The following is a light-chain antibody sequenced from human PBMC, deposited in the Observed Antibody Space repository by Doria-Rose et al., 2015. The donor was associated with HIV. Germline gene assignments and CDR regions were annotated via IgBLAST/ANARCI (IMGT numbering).Light chain of an antibody. Sequence: IRMTQSPSSFSASTGDRVTITCRASQGISSYLAWYQQKPGKAPNLLIYAASTLQSGVPSRFGGSGSGTDLTFTISCLQSEDFATYYCPQYYSYPRAFGQGTRLEIK. CDR3: PQYYSYPRA. CDR1: QGISSY. V-gene: IGKV1-8*01. J-gene: IGKJ5*01. CDR2: AAS.